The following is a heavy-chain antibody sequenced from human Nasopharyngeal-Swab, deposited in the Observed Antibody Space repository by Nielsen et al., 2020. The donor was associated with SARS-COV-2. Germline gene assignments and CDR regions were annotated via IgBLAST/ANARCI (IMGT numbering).Heavy chain of an antibody. J-gene: IGHJ3*02. CDR2: IIPIFGTA. V-gene: IGHV1-69*01. CDR3: ARDRLRWLQSGLFLNPDAFDI. D-gene: IGHD5-24*01. Sequence: WVRQAPGQGLEWMGGIIPIFGTANYAQKFQGRVTITADESTSTAYMELSSLRSEDTAVYYCARDRLRWLQSGLFLNPDAFDIWGQGTMVTVSS.